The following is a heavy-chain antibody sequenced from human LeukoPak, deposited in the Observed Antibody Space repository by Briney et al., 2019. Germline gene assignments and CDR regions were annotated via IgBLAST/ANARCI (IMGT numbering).Heavy chain of an antibody. CDR3: ARHWHSSGSDY. Sequence: KVSCKASGYTFTSYWIGWVRQMPGKGLEWMGIIYPGDSDTRYSPSFQGQVTISADKPISTAYLQWSSLKASDTAMYYCARHWHSSGSDYWGQGTLVTVSS. CDR2: IYPGDSDT. V-gene: IGHV5-51*01. CDR1: GYTFTSYW. J-gene: IGHJ4*02. D-gene: IGHD6-19*01.